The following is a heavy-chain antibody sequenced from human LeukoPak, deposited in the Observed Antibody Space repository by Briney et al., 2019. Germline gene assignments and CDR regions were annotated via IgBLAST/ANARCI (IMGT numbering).Heavy chain of an antibody. CDR3: ARARGYSYGYSDY. J-gene: IGHJ4*02. V-gene: IGHV1-8*01. Sequence: ASVKVSCKASGYIFTNYDINWVRQATGQGLEWMGWMNPNSGNTGFAQKFQGRVTMTRNTSKSTAFMELSSLTSEDWAVYYCARARGYSYGYSDYWGQGTLVTVSS. CDR2: MNPNSGNT. CDR1: GYIFTNYD. D-gene: IGHD5-18*01.